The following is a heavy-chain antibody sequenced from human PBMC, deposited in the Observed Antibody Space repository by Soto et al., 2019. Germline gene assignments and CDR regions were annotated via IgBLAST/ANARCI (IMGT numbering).Heavy chain of an antibody. CDR1: RVTLSTDS. CDR3: ARGLEYGGTYFGH. D-gene: IGHD2-15*01. Sequence: GGSLRLSCAGSRVTLSTDSMSWVRQAPGKGLEWVASISGSGYYISYTDSVKGRFTISRDDAKNSLYLQMNSLRAEDTAVYYCARGLEYGGTYFGHWGQGTLVTVSS. J-gene: IGHJ1*01. V-gene: IGHV3-21*01. CDR2: ISGSGYYI.